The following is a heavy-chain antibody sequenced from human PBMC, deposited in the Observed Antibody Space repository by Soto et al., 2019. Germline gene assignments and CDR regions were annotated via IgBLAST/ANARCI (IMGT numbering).Heavy chain of an antibody. Sequence: ASVKVSCKASGYTFTDYGITWVRQAPGQGLEWMGWISAYTGNTNYAQRVQGRVTMSTDTSASTAYLELRSLRSDDTAVYYCARGPESRSTAYFDYWGQGTLVTVSS. D-gene: IGHD2-2*01. J-gene: IGHJ4*02. CDR2: ISAYTGNT. V-gene: IGHV1-18*01. CDR1: GYTFTDYG. CDR3: ARGPESRSTAYFDY.